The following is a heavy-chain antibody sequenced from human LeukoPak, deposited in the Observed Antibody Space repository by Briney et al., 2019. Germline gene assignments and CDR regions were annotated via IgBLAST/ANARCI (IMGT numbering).Heavy chain of an antibody. Sequence: GGSLRLSCAASGFTFGDYYMSWFRQTPGKGPEWLSYISASGSSISYADSVKGRFTISRDNAKNSLDLQMSSLTSEDTAVYFCATDYHGSGTFDYWGQGTLVTVSS. CDR3: ATDYHGSGTFDY. D-gene: IGHD3-10*01. V-gene: IGHV3-11*01. CDR1: GFTFGDYY. CDR2: ISASGSSI. J-gene: IGHJ4*02.